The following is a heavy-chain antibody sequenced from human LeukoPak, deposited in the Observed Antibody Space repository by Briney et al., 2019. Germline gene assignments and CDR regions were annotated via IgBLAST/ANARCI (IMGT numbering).Heavy chain of an antibody. V-gene: IGHV4-39*07. J-gene: IGHJ5*02. CDR1: GGSISSSSYY. CDR2: IYYSGST. Sequence: SETLSLTCTVSGGSISSSSYYWGWIRQPPGKGLEWIGSIYYSGSTYYNPSLKSRVTISVDTSKNQFSLKLSSVTAADTAVYYCASTYCSGGSCFKNWFDPWGQGTLVTVSS. D-gene: IGHD2-15*01. CDR3: ASTYCSGGSCFKNWFDP.